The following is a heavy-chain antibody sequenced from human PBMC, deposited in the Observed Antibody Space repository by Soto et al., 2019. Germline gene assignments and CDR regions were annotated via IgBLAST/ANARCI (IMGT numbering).Heavy chain of an antibody. V-gene: IGHV4-4*02. CDR1: GGSISSSNW. J-gene: IGHJ6*04. Sequence: SETLSLTCAGSGGSISSSNWWSWVRQPPGKGLEWIGEIYHSGSTNYNPSLKSRVTISVDKSKNQFSLKLSSVTAADTAVYYCERADFRGTAMVEGGYYGMDVRGKGTTVTVSS. CDR3: ERADFRGTAMVEGGYYGMDV. D-gene: IGHD5-18*01. CDR2: IYHSGST.